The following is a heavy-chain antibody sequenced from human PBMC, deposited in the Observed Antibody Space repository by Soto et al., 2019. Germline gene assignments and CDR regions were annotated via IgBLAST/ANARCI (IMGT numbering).Heavy chain of an antibody. CDR3: ARSEWLVLAEFDY. Sequence: GASVKVSCKASGYTFTSYAMHWVRQAPGQRLEWMGWINAGNGNTKYSQKFQGRVTITRDTSASTAYMELSSLRSEDTAVYYCARSEWLVLAEFDYWGQGTLVTVSS. D-gene: IGHD6-19*01. CDR1: GYTFTSYA. J-gene: IGHJ4*02. CDR2: INAGNGNT. V-gene: IGHV1-3*01.